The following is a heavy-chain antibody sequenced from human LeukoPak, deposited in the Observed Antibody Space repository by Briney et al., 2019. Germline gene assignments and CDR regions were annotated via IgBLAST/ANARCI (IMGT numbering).Heavy chain of an antibody. D-gene: IGHD3-9*01. V-gene: IGHV1-2*02. CDR3: TRAQAPGGRYFDFDY. Sequence: ASVKVSCKASGYTFTGYYMHWVRQAPGQGLQWMGWINPKSGATKYAQNFQGRVTMTRDTSISTVYMEVSRLRSDDPAVYYCTRAQAPGGRYFDFDYWGQGTLVTVSS. CDR2: INPKSGAT. J-gene: IGHJ4*02. CDR1: GYTFTGYY.